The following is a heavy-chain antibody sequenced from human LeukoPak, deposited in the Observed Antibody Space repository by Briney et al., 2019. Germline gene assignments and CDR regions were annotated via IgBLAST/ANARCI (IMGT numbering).Heavy chain of an antibody. D-gene: IGHD2-2*02. CDR3: AKDRGVVVPAAILDDY. V-gene: IGHV3-30*02. J-gene: IGHJ4*02. CDR2: IRYDGSNK. CDR1: GFTFGSYG. Sequence: GGSLRLSCAASGFTFGSYGMHWVRQAPGKGLEWVAFIRYDGSNKYYADSVKGRFTISRDNSKNTLYLQMNSLRAEDTAVYYCAKDRGVVVPAAILDDYWGQGTLVTVSS.